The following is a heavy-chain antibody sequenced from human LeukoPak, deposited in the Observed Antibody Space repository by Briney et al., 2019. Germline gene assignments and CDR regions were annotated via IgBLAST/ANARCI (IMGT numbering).Heavy chain of an antibody. Sequence: GASVKVSCKASGGTFSSYAISWARQATGHGPSWRAGIIPIFGTANYAQKFQGRVTITADESTSTAYMELSSLRSEDTAVYYCARGWYSGSYATPINPYGMDVWGQGTTVTVSS. V-gene: IGHV1-69*13. D-gene: IGHD1-26*01. CDR1: GGTFSSYA. J-gene: IGHJ6*02. CDR3: ARGWYSGSYATPINPYGMDV. CDR2: IIPIFGTA.